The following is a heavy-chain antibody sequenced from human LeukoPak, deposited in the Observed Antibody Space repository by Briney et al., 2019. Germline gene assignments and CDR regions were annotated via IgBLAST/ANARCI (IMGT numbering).Heavy chain of an antibody. D-gene: IGHD6-13*01. Sequence: ASVKVSCKASGYTFTSYDINWVRQAPGQGLEWMGWISAYNGNTNYAEKLQSRVTMTTDTSTSTVYMELRSLRSDDTAVYYCAREKGHGSSSSDYWGQGTLVTVSS. CDR2: ISAYNGNT. J-gene: IGHJ4*02. V-gene: IGHV1-18*01. CDR1: GYTFTSYD. CDR3: AREKGHGSSSSDY.